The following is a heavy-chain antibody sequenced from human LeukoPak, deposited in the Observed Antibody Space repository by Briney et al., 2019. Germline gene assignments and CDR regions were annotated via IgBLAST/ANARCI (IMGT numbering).Heavy chain of an antibody. CDR3: ARVYSSGSRAFQH. CDR2: IYHSGST. D-gene: IGHD6-19*01. Sequence: KPSETLSLTCTVSGGSISSGGYYWSWIRQPPGKGLEWIGYIYHSGSTYYNPSLKSRVPISVDRSKNQFSLKLSSVTAADTAVYYCARVYSSGSRAFQHWGQGTLVTVSS. J-gene: IGHJ1*01. CDR1: GGSISSGGYY. V-gene: IGHV4-30-2*01.